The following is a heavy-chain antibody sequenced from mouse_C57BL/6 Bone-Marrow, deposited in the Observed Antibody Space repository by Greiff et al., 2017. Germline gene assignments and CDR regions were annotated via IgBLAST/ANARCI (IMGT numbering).Heavy chain of an antibody. Sequence: EVKLVESGGGLVKPGGSLKLSCAASGFTFSDYGMHWVRQAPEKGLEWVAYISSGSSTIYYADTVKGRFTISRDNAKNTLFLQMTSLRSEDKAMYYCSRPYYGSSPWFAYWGQGTLVTVSA. J-gene: IGHJ3*01. CDR2: ISSGSSTI. V-gene: IGHV5-17*01. CDR3: SRPYYGSSPWFAY. CDR1: GFTFSDYG. D-gene: IGHD1-1*01.